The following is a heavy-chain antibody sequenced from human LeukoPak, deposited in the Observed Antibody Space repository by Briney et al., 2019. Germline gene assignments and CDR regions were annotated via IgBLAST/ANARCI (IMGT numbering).Heavy chain of an antibody. CDR2: ISSSSSYV. CDR3: ARDRSRGYYDSSGYSDY. V-gene: IGHV3-21*01. D-gene: IGHD3-22*01. CDR1: GFTFSSYS. Sequence: PGGSLRLSCAASGFTFSSYSMNWVRQAPGKGLEWVSSISSSSSYVYYADSVKGRFTISRDNAKNSLYLQMNSLRAEDTAVYYCARDRSRGYYDSSGYSDYWGQGTLVTVSS. J-gene: IGHJ4*02.